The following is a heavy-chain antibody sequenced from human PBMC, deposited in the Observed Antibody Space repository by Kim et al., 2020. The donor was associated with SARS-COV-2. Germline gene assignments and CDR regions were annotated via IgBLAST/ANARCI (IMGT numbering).Heavy chain of an antibody. CDR3: ARDGEWLPDIPSGMDV. J-gene: IGHJ6*02. D-gene: IGHD3-3*01. CDR1: GVSFSGYY. V-gene: IGHV4-34*01. CDR2: INHSGST. Sequence: SETLSLTCAVYGVSFSGYYWSWIRQPPGKGLEWIGEINHSGSTNYNPSLKSRGTILVDTSKNQFSLKLSSVTAADTAVYYCARDGEWLPDIPSGMDVWGQGTTVTLSS.